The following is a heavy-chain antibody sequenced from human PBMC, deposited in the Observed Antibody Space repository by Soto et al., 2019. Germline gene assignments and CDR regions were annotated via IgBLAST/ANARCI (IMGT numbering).Heavy chain of an antibody. CDR2: IYWDDDK. CDR3: ALSSSITIFGADYYFDY. CDR1: GFSLSTSGVG. J-gene: IGHJ4*02. V-gene: IGHV2-5*02. D-gene: IGHD3-3*01. Sequence: VSGPTLVNPTQTLTLTCTFSGFSLSTSGVGVGWIRQPPGKALEWLALIYWDDDKRYSPSLKSRLTITKDTSKNQVVLTMTNMDPVDTATYYCALSSSITIFGADYYFDYWGQGTLVTVSS.